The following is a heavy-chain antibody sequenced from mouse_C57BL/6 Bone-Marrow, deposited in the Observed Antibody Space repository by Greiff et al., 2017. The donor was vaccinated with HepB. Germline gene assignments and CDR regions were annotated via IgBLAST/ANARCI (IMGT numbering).Heavy chain of an antibody. V-gene: IGHV1-81*01. CDR1: GYTFTSSG. J-gene: IGHJ3*01. Sequence: QVQLQQSRAELARPGASVKLSCKASGYTFTSSGISWVKQSTGQGLEWIGEIYPSSGNTYYNEKFEGKATLAADKSSSTAYMELRSLTSEDSAVDFCARRRVLRLQAWFAYWGQGTLVTVSA. D-gene: IGHD1-2*01. CDR3: ARRRVLRLQAWFAY. CDR2: IYPSSGNT.